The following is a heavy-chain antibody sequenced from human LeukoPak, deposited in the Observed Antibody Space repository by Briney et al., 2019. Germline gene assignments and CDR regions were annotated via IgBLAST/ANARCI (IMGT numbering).Heavy chain of an antibody. Sequence: GSSLRLSCAASGLSFSSYAMHWVRQAPGKGLEWVAVISYDGGNKYYADSVKGRFTISRDNSKNTLYLQMNSLRVEDTAIYYCAKASGRFGETPSDYWGQGTLVTVSS. CDR2: ISYDGGNK. CDR3: AKASGRFGETPSDY. CDR1: GLSFSSYA. J-gene: IGHJ4*02. D-gene: IGHD3-10*01. V-gene: IGHV3-30-3*01.